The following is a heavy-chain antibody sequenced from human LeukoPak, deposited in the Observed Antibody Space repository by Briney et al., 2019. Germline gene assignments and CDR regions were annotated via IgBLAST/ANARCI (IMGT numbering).Heavy chain of an antibody. J-gene: IGHJ2*01. CDR3: ARTLVGATRGAGSWYFDL. V-gene: IGHV3-13*01. CDR1: GFTFDDYA. CDR2: ICTAGDT. Sequence: PGGSLRLSCAASGFTFDDYAMHRVRQAPGKGLEWVSGICTAGDTYYPGSVKGRFTISRENAKNSLYLQMNSLRAGDTAVYYCARTLVGATRGAGSWYFDLWGRGTLVTVSS. D-gene: IGHD1-26*01.